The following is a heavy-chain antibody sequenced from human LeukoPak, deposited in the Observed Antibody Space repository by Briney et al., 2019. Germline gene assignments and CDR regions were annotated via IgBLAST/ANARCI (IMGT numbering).Heavy chain of an antibody. CDR1: GFTFSSYG. J-gene: IGHJ4*02. Sequence: PGGSLRLSCAASGFTFSSYGMHWVRQAPGKGLEWVAVISYDGGNKFYADSVKGRFTISRDNSKNTLYLQMNSLRAEDTAVYYCARGDEILVGATSFDYWGQGTLVTVSS. V-gene: IGHV3-30*03. CDR2: ISYDGGNK. CDR3: ARGDEILVGATSFDY. D-gene: IGHD1-26*01.